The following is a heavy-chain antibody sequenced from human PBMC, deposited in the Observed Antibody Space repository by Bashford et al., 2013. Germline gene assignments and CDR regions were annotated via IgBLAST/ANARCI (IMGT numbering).Heavy chain of an antibody. V-gene: IGHV3-30-3*01. CDR1: GFRFSLYN. Sequence: GGSLRLSCAASGFRFSLYNMHWVRQAPGKGLEWVSVTSFDDNNKYYLDSVKGRFTISRDNAKNSLDLQMNSLRAEDTAVYYCARGLYPDWWAEVDPWGQGTLVTVSS. CDR2: TSFDDNNK. D-gene: IGHD3-16*01. CDR3: ARGLYPDWWAEVDP. J-gene: IGHJ5*02.